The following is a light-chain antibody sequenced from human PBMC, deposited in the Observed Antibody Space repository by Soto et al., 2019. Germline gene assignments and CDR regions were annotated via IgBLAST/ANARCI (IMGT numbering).Light chain of an antibody. J-gene: IGKJ2*02. CDR3: QECNNWPRCT. V-gene: IGKV3-15*01. CDR1: QSIGSN. Sequence: VMMQSPATLSVSPGERVILSCRASQSIGSNLAWCQQKPGQPPRLLIYHTSTRAPDIPPRFSGSGSGTEFTLTISSLQSEDFGIYFCQECNNWPRCTFGQGTKLQIK. CDR2: HTS.